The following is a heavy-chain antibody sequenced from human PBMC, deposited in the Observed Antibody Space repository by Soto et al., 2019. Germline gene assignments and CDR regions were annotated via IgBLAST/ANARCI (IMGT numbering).Heavy chain of an antibody. J-gene: IGHJ6*02. Sequence: QVQLVQSGAEVKKPGSSVKVSCKASGGTFSSYAISWVRQAPGQGLEWMGGIIPIFGTANYAQKLQGRVTITADKSTSTAYMELRSLRSEDTAVYYCARGWGSNYDYSGGMDVWGQGTTVTVSS. CDR2: IIPIFGTA. CDR3: ARGWGSNYDYSGGMDV. CDR1: GGTFSSYA. D-gene: IGHD3-16*01. V-gene: IGHV1-69*06.